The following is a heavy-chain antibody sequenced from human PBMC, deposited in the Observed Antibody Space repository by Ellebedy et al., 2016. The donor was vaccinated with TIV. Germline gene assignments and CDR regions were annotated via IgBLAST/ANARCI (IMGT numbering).Heavy chain of an antibody. CDR2: TRNRANSYTT. CDR1: GFTFSDHY. Sequence: GESLKISCAASGFTFSDHYMDWVRQAPGKGLEWVGRTRNRANSYTTEYAASFKDRFDISIDDSKNSLYLQMRSLRPDDTAVYFCARAAVGWQAHYYYMDVWGAGTTVIVS. D-gene: IGHD6-13*01. CDR3: ARAAVGWQAHYYYMDV. V-gene: IGHV3-72*01. J-gene: IGHJ6*03.